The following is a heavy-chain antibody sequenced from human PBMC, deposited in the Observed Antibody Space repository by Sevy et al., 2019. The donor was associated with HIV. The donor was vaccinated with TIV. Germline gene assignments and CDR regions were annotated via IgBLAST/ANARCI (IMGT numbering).Heavy chain of an antibody. Sequence: GGSLRLSCAASGFTFSDHYMDWVRQAPGKGLEWVGRTRNKANSYTTEYAASVKGRFTISRDDSKNSLYLQMNSLKTEDTAVYYCARGGEYSSSSVYYYYYGMDVWGQGTTVTVSS. J-gene: IGHJ6*02. CDR1: GFTFSDHY. CDR3: ARGGEYSSSSVYYYYYGMDV. CDR2: TRNKANSYTT. V-gene: IGHV3-72*01. D-gene: IGHD6-6*01.